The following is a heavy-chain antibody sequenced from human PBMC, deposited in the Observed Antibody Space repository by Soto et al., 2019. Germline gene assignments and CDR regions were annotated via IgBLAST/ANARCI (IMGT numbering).Heavy chain of an antibody. D-gene: IGHD3-3*01. V-gene: IGHV3-30*18. Sequence: VQLVESGGGVVQPGRSLRLSCAASGFTFSSYGMHWVRQAPGKGLEWVAVISYDGSNKYYADSVKGRFTISRDNSKNTLYLQMNSLRAEDTAVYYCAKAVLIYDFWSGYSFDYWGQGTLVTVSS. CDR3: AKAVLIYDFWSGYSFDY. CDR2: ISYDGSNK. CDR1: GFTFSSYG. J-gene: IGHJ4*02.